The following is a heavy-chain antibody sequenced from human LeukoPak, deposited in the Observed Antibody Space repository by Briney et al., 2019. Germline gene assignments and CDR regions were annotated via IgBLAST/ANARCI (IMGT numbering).Heavy chain of an antibody. J-gene: IGHJ4*02. D-gene: IGHD2-8*01. CDR3: AKSTSGPWSAYFDH. Sequence: PGGSLRLSCAASGFTFSSYGMHWVRQAPGKGLEWVAFIRYDGSNKYYADSVKGRFTISRDNAKNSLYLQMNSLRAGDTAVYYCAKSTSGPWSAYFDHWGQGTLVTVSS. CDR1: GFTFSSYG. CDR2: IRYDGSNK. V-gene: IGHV3-30*02.